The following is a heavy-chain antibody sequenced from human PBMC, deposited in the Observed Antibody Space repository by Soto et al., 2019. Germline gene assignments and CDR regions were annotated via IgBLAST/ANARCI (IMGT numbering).Heavy chain of an antibody. CDR2: INHSGST. V-gene: IGHV4-34*01. CDR3: ARGQLKADY. J-gene: IGHJ4*02. CDR1: GVSFIGYY. Sequence: SETLSLTCAVYGVSFIGYYWSWIRQPPGKGLEWIGEINHSGSTNYNPPLKSRVTISVDTSKNQFSLKLSSVTAADTSVYYCARGQLKADYWGQGTLVTVSS.